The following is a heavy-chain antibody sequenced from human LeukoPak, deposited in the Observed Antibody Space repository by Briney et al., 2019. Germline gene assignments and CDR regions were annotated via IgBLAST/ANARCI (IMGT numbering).Heavy chain of an antibody. CDR3: AKDLHYGSADY. J-gene: IGHJ4*02. D-gene: IGHD3-10*01. CDR1: GFTFSNYW. V-gene: IGHV3-74*01. Sequence: PGGSLRLSCAASGFTFSNYWMHWVRQDPGKGLVWVSFINPDGSTTNYADSVKGRFTISRDNAKNALYLQMNSLRAEDTAGYYCAKDLHYGSADYWGQGTLVTVSS. CDR2: INPDGSTT.